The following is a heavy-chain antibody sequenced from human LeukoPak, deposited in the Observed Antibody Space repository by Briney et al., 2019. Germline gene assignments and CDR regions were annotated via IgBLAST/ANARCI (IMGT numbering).Heavy chain of an antibody. CDR2: INPSGGST. V-gene: IGHV1-46*01. D-gene: IGHD3-3*01. Sequence: ASVKVSCKASGYTFTSYYMHWVRQAPGQGLEWMGIINPSGGSTSYAQKFQGRVTMTRDTSTSTVYMELSSLRSEDTAVYYCARDWYYDFWSGYYTHSGNWFGPWGQGTLVTVSS. CDR1: GYTFTSYY. J-gene: IGHJ5*02. CDR3: ARDWYYDFWSGYYTHSGNWFGP.